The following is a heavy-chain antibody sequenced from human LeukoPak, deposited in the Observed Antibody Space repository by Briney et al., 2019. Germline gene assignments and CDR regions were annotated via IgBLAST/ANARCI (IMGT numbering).Heavy chain of an antibody. CDR1: GFTFSNAW. CDR3: ARHREDIVVVPFDY. V-gene: IGHV4-39*01. J-gene: IGHJ4*02. CDR2: IYYSGNT. Sequence: PWGSLRLSCAASGFTFSNAWMTWVRQPPGKGLEWIGSIYYSGNTYYNPSLKSRVTISVDKSKNQFSLRLSSVTAADTAVYYCARHREDIVVVPFDYWGQGTLVTVPS. D-gene: IGHD2-2*01.